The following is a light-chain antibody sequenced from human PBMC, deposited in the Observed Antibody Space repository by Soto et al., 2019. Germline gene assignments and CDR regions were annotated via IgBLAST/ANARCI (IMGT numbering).Light chain of an antibody. CDR2: AAS. CDR3: QKYYSAPLT. V-gene: IGKV1-27*01. Sequence: DIQVTQSPSYLSASVGDRVTITCRASQGISNYLAWFQQKPGKVPKLLIYAASTLQTGVPSRFSGSGTGTDFTLTISSLHPEDIATYYCQKYYSAPLTFGQGTKVDI. CDR1: QGISNY. J-gene: IGKJ1*01.